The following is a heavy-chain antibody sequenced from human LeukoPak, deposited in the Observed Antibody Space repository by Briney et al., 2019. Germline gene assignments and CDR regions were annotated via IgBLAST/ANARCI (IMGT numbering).Heavy chain of an antibody. V-gene: IGHV3-48*03. CDR1: GFTFSSYA. Sequence: GGSLRLSCAASGFTFSSYAMSWVRQTPGKGLEWVSYISSSGSSTYYADSVKGRFTISRDNAKSSLCLQMDSLRAGDTAVYYCAREDGSQLDYWGRGTLVTVSS. CDR2: ISSSGSST. D-gene: IGHD1-26*01. J-gene: IGHJ4*02. CDR3: AREDGSQLDY.